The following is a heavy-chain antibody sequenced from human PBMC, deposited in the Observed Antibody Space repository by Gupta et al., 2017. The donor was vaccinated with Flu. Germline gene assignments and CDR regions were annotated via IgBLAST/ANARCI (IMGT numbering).Heavy chain of an antibody. CDR1: GYTISSGYY. D-gene: IGHD3-10*01. V-gene: IGHV4-38-2*02. Sequence: QVQLQESGPGLVQPSEPLSLTCTVSGYTISSGYYWGWLRQPPGKGLEWIGSIYHSGNTNYNSSLKSRVTISVDTSKNQLSLKLGSVTAADTSVYYCARDLGSGWFGESTFDYWGQGTLVTVSS. CDR3: ARDLGSGWFGESTFDY. CDR2: IYHSGNT. J-gene: IGHJ4*02.